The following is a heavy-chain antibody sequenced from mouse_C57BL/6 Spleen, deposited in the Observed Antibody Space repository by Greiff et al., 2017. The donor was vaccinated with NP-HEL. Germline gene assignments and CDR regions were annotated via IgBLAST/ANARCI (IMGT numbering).Heavy chain of an antibody. V-gene: IGHV1-66*01. J-gene: IGHJ2*01. CDR1: GYSFPSYY. CDR3: ARFLYDGHFDY. CDR2: IYPGSGNT. Sequence: QVQLQQSGPELVKPGASVKISCKASGYSFPSYYIHWVKQRPGQGLEWIGWIYPGSGNTKYNEKFKGKATLTADTSSSTAYMQLSSLTSEDSAVYYCARFLYDGHFDYWGQGTTLTVSS. D-gene: IGHD2-3*01.